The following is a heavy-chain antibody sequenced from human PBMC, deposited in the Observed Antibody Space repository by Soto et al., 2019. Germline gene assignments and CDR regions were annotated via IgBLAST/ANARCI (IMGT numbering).Heavy chain of an antibody. CDR3: ARCFYDSSGFDS. Sequence: SETLSLTCGVSGGSISSSSYYWGWIRQPPGKGLEWIGNIYYSGTTYYNPSLKSRVTISVDMSKNQFSLKLSSVTAADTAMFYCARCFYDSSGFDSWGQGTLVTVSS. J-gene: IGHJ4*02. V-gene: IGHV4-39*01. D-gene: IGHD3-22*01. CDR2: IYYSGTT. CDR1: GGSISSSSYY.